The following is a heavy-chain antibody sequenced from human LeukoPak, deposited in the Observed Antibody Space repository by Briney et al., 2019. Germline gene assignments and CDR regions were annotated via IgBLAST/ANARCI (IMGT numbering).Heavy chain of an antibody. D-gene: IGHD6-19*01. J-gene: IGHJ5*02. CDR3: ARHNIGGSSAWEPNWFDP. V-gene: IGHV3-21*01. Sequence: GGSLRLSCAASGFTFSSYNMNWVRQAPGKGLEWVSSISSSSTYIYYADSMKGRFTISRDNAKNSLYLQMNSLRAEDTAVYYCARHNIGGSSAWEPNWFDPWGQGTLVTVSS. CDR2: ISSSSTYI. CDR1: GFTFSSYN.